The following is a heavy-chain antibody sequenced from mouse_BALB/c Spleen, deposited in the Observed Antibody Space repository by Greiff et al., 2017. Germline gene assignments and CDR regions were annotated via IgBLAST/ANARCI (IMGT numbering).Heavy chain of an antibody. CDR1: GYTFTSYW. Sequence: QVQLQQSGAELARPGASVKLSCKASGYTFTSYWMQWVKQRPGQGLEWIGAIYPGDGDTRYTQKFKGKATLTADKSSSTAYMQLSSLASEDSAVYYCARGITTVVATDAMDYWGQGTSVTVSS. CDR3: ARGITTVVATDAMDY. V-gene: IGHV1-87*01. J-gene: IGHJ4*01. CDR2: IYPGDGDT. D-gene: IGHD1-1*01.